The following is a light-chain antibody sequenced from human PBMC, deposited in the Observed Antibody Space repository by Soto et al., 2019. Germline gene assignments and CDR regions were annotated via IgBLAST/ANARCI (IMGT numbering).Light chain of an antibody. CDR2: DAS. Sequence: DIQMTQSPSSLSASVGDRVTITCRASQTISTYLNWYQQKPGKAPRLLIYDASSLQSGVPSRFSGSGFGTDFTLTISSLQPEDFATYYCQQADTFPITFGQGTRLEI. CDR1: QTISTY. J-gene: IGKJ5*01. V-gene: IGKV1-39*01. CDR3: QQADTFPIT.